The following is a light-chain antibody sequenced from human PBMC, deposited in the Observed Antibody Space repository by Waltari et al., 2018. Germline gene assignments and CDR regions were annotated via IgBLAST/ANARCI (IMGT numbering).Light chain of an antibody. CDR3: TSYATSSTYI. CDR2: EGI. J-gene: IGLJ1*01. Sequence: QAALTQSPSVSGSPGQSVTISCTGTSNDIGGYNRVSWYQQHPGKAPKLMIYEGIKRPSGVSDRFSGSKSGNTASLTISGLQAEDEADYYCTSYATSSTYIFGAGTRLTVL. CDR1: SNDIGGYNR. V-gene: IGLV2-14*01.